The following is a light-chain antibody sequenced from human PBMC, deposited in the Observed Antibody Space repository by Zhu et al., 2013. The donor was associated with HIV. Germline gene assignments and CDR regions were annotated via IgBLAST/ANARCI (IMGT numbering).Light chain of an antibody. Sequence: EIVMTQSPATLSVSPGKRATVSCRASQSVSSNLAWYQQKPGQAPRLLFYGASNRATGIPDRFSGSGSGTDFTLTISGLEPEDFAVYYCQQYGTSPLTFGGGTDDGDQT. CDR2: GAS. CDR3: QQYGTSPLT. V-gene: IGKV3-20*01. J-gene: IGKJ4*01. CDR1: QSVSSN.